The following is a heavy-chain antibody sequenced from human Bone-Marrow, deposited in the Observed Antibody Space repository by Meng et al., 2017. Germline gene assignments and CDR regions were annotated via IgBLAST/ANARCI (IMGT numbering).Heavy chain of an antibody. CDR3: AKGNPPSLSSFPATYGLPDY. J-gene: IGHJ4*02. Sequence: GESLKISCAASGFSFYSYGMHWVRQAPGKGLEWVAYIPYDDGNNKGDGDSVKGRFTISRDNSKNTLYLQMNSLSAEDTAVYYCAKGNPPSLSSFPATYGLPDYWGQGTLVTVSS. V-gene: IGHV3-30*02. CDR2: IPYDDGNNK. CDR1: GFSFYSYG. D-gene: IGHD4-17*01.